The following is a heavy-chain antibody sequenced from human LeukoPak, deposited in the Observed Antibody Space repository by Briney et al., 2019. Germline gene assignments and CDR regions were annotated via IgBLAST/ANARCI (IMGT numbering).Heavy chain of an antibody. CDR2: LYYSGST. V-gene: IGHV4-39*01. Sequence: SETLSLTCTVSGGSISSSTYYWGWIRQPPGKGLEWIVNLYYSGSTYYNPSLKSRFTISVDTSKNQFSLKPRSVTAADPAVYYWARQAISGYDPPPFDSWGQGTLVTVSS. CDR1: GGSISSSTYY. J-gene: IGHJ4*02. CDR3: ARQAISGYDPPPFDS. D-gene: IGHD5-12*01.